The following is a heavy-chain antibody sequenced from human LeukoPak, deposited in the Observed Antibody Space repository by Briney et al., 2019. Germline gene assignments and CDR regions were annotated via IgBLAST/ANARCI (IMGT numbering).Heavy chain of an antibody. CDR2: IYHSGST. J-gene: IGHJ3*02. CDR1: GYSISSGYY. V-gene: IGHV4-38-2*02. D-gene: IGHD3-3*01. Sequence: PSETLSLTCSVSGYSISSGYYWGWIRQPPGKGLEWIGSIYHSGSTYYNPSLKSRVTISVDTSKNQFSLKLSSVTAADTAVYYCATHYDFWSGYDGDAFDIWGQGTMVTVSS. CDR3: ATHYDFWSGYDGDAFDI.